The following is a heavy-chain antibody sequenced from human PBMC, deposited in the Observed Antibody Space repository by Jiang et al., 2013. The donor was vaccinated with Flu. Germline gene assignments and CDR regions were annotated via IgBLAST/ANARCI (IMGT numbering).Heavy chain of an antibody. CDR3: ARAGSGSYSLLGKRGSSNAFDI. Sequence: KSRVTISVDTSKNQFSLKLSSVTAADTAVYYCARAGSGSYSLLGKRGSSNAFDIWGQGTMVTVSS. J-gene: IGHJ3*02. D-gene: IGHD1-26*01. V-gene: IGHV4-34*01.